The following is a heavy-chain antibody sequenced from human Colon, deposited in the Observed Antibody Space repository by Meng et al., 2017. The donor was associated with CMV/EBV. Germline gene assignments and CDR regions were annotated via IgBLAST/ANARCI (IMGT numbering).Heavy chain of an antibody. CDR2: VYYSGAT. V-gene: IGHV4-59*01. CDR3: TRGNTALWDSDS. CDR1: GGSINTYY. Sequence: SETLSLTCTVSGGSINTYYWSWIRQPPGKGLEFIGYVYYSGATNYNPFFKSRVAISVDTSKNQFSLKLTSVTAADTAVYYCTRGNTALWDSDSWGQGTLVTVSS. J-gene: IGHJ4*02. D-gene: IGHD3-10*01.